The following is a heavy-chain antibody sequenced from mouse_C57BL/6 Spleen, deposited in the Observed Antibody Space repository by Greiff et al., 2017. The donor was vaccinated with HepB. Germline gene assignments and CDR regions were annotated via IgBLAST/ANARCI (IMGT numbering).Heavy chain of an antibody. D-gene: IGHD3-1*01. CDR2: IAPNSGGT. CDR3: AKERGGTPDH. J-gene: IGHJ2*01. V-gene: IGHV1-62-3*01. CDR1: GYSFTSYW. Sequence: QVQLQQPGAELVKPVSSVKLSCKASGYSFTSYWMHWVKRRPGRGLEWIGRIAPNSGGTKYNEKFKSKATLTVDKPSSTAYMQLSSLTSEDSAVYYYAKERGGTPDHWGQGTPPTVSP.